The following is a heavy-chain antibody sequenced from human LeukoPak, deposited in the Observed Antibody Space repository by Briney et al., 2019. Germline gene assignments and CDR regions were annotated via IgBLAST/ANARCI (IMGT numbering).Heavy chain of an antibody. CDR1: GFTFSTYN. Sequence: GGSLRLSCEASGFTFSTYNMNWVRQAPGKRLEWVSSITSSSSYAFYADSVKGRFTISRDNAKSSLYLQMNNLRAEDTAVYYCARDPYSGHYGNDYYYYMDVWGKGTTVTVSS. J-gene: IGHJ6*03. CDR2: ITSSSSYA. D-gene: IGHD5-12*01. CDR3: ARDPYSGHYGNDYYYYMDV. V-gene: IGHV3-21*01.